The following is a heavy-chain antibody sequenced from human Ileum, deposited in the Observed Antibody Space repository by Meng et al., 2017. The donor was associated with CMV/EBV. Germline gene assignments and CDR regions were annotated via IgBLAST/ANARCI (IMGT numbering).Heavy chain of an antibody. CDR1: GDSMSSYC. CDR2: MCYNGDT. V-gene: IGHV4-59*01. D-gene: IGHD6-13*01. Sequence: QGYLQESGPGLVKPSEPLSLTCTVSGDSMSSYCWSWIRQPPGKGLEWIGYMCYNGDTNYNPSLKSRVTISGDTSKNQFSLKLSSVTAADTAVYYCALRGSAAGTFQYWGQGTLVTVSS. CDR3: ALRGSAAGTFQY. J-gene: IGHJ1*01.